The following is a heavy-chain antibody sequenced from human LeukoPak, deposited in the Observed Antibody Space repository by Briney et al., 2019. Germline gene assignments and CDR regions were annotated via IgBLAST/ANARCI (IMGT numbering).Heavy chain of an antibody. D-gene: IGHD2-15*01. CDR3: ARVYWGVVAATVLGWFDP. V-gene: IGHV4-61*01. J-gene: IGHJ5*02. CDR2: MYPSGST. CDR1: GGSVSSGSYY. Sequence: KPSETLSLTCSVSGGSVSSGSYYWGWIRQPPGKGLEWIGDMYPSGSTHYNPSLKSRVTISVETSKNQFSLKLSSITAADTAVYYCARVYWGVVAATVLGWFDPWGQGTLVTVSS.